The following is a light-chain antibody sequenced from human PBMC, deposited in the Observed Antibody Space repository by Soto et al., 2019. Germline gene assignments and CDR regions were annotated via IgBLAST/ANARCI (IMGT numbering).Light chain of an antibody. Sequence: EIVLTQSPGTLSLSPGERATLSCRASQSVSSSYLAWYQQKPGQAPRLLIYGASSRATGIPDRFSGSGSGTAFTLTISRREPEDFAVYYCQHYGRSPPFSFGPGTKVD. V-gene: IGKV3-20*01. CDR2: GAS. CDR1: QSVSSSY. J-gene: IGKJ3*01. CDR3: QHYGRSPPFS.